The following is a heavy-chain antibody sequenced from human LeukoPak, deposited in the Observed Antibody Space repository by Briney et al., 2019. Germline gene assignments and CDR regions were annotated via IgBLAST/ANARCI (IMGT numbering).Heavy chain of an antibody. CDR1: GFTFSSSW. CDR2: INEDGSAK. D-gene: IGHD5-24*01. J-gene: IGHJ4*02. V-gene: IGHV3-7*01. CDR3: TRSRRDGNDY. Sequence: PGGSLRLSCAAPGFTFSSSWVSWVRQAPGKGLEWVANINEDGSAKYYVDSVKGRFTISRDNAKRSLDLQVNSLRAEDTAVYYCTRSRRDGNDYWGQGTLVTVSS.